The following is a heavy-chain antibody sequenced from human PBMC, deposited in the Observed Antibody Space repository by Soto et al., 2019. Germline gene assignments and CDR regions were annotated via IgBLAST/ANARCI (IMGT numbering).Heavy chain of an antibody. CDR2: ISASDSKT. CDR3: ARDRRGDNVYDAFDI. J-gene: IGHJ3*02. V-gene: IGHV3-23*01. CDR1: GFTFSSYA. Sequence: GGSLRLSCVVSGFTFSSYAMSWVRQAPGKGLEWVSVISASDSKTYYADSVKGRFTISRDNSRNTLYLQMDSLRAEDTAVYYCARDRRGDNVYDAFDIWGQGTVVTVSS. D-gene: IGHD2-21*02.